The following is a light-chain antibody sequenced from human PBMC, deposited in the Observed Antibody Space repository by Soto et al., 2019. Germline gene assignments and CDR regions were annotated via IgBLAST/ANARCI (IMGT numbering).Light chain of an antibody. CDR3: QQYGSSGT. CDR1: QSVRSN. V-gene: IGKV3-20*01. Sequence: EIVMTQSPATLPVSPGERATLSCRASQSVRSNLAWYQQKPGQAPRLLIYGASNRATGIPDRFSGSGSGTDFTLTISRLEPEDFAVYYCQQYGSSGTFGQGTKVDIK. CDR2: GAS. J-gene: IGKJ1*01.